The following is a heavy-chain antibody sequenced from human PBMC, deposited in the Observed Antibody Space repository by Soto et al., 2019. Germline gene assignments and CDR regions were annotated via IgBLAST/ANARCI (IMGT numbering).Heavy chain of an antibody. J-gene: IGHJ5*02. CDR2: INHSGST. D-gene: IGHD4-17*01. Sequence: QVQLQQWGAGLLKPSETLSLTCAVYGGCFSGYYWSWIRQPPGKGLEWIGEINHSGSTNYNPSLKSRVTISVDTSKNQFSLKLSSVTAADTAVYYCAVGTTGGDYVRAWFDPWGQGTLVTVSS. CDR1: GGCFSGYY. V-gene: IGHV4-34*01. CDR3: AVGTTGGDYVRAWFDP.